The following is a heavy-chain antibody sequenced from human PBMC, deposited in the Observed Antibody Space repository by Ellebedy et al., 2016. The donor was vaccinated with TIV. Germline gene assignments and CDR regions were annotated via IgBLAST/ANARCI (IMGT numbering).Heavy chain of an antibody. CDR2: TYYRSKWYN. CDR3: AREIRAYDS. CDR1: GDSVSSNAVA. Sequence: MPSETLSLTCAISGDSVSSNAVAWHWIRQSPSRGLEWLGRTYYRSKWYNEYAVSVESRITINSDTSKNQFSLQLSSVTPEDTAIYYCAREIRAYDSWGQGTLVTVSS. V-gene: IGHV6-1*01. J-gene: IGHJ4*02.